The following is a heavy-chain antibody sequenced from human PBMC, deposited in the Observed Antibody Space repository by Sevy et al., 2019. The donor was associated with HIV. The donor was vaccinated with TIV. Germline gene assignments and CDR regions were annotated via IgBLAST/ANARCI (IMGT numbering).Heavy chain of an antibody. Sequence: GGSLRLSCAASGFTVNSNYMTWVRQAPGKGLEGVSVIHSDDTTYHVDSVEDRFTISTDNFKNTLYLHMSSLRAEDTDVYYCARGKGGYGYALNYWGQGTLVTVSS. D-gene: IGHD5-18*01. V-gene: IGHV3-66*01. CDR1: GFTVNSNY. J-gene: IGHJ4*02. CDR2: IHSDDTT. CDR3: ARGKGGYGYALNY.